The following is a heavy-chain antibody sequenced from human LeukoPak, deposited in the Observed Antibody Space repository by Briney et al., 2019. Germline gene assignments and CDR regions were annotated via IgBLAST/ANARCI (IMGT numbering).Heavy chain of an antibody. D-gene: IGHD3-16*01. V-gene: IGHV3-23*01. CDR2: IGGPAET. J-gene: IGHJ4*02. CDR1: GLSFDVHA. Sequence: PGGSLRLSCAASGLSFDVHAMTWVRQAPGKGPEWVATIGGPAETFYADSVRGRFTISRDNSRYTLYLQMNRLRAEDSALYYCAKDWTSHNGVYDCLDFWGQGPQVTVSS. CDR3: AKDWTSHNGVYDCLDF.